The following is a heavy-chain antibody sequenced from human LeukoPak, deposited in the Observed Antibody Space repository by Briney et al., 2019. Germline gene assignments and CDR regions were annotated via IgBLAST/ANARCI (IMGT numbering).Heavy chain of an antibody. D-gene: IGHD3-22*01. J-gene: IGHJ4*02. CDR2: ISGSGGST. CDR1: GFTFSSYA. Sequence: PGGSLRLSCAASGFTFSSYAMSWVRQAPGKGLEWVSAISGSGGSTYCADSVKGRFTISRDNSKNTLYLQMNSLRAEDTAVYYCAKETYYYDSSGYYPLDYWGQGTLVTVSS. V-gene: IGHV3-23*01. CDR3: AKETYYYDSSGYYPLDY.